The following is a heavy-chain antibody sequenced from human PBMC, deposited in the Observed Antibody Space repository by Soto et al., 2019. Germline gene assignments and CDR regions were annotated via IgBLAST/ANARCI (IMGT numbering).Heavy chain of an antibody. Sequence: ASVKVSCKASGYTFTSYYMHWVRQAPGRGLEWMGIINPSGGSTSYAQKFQGRVTMTRDTSTSTVYMELSSLRSEDTAVYYCARELELPIYYYGMDVWGQGTTVTISS. CDR2: INPSGGST. D-gene: IGHD1-7*01. V-gene: IGHV1-46*01. CDR1: GYTFTSYY. CDR3: ARELELPIYYYGMDV. J-gene: IGHJ6*02.